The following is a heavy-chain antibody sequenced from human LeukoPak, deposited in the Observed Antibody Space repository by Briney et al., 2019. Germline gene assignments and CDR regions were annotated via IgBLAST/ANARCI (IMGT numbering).Heavy chain of an antibody. Sequence: PGGSLRLSCAASEFPFSDYYMSWIRQAPGKGLEWVSYISSSGSTIYYADSVKGRFTISRDNAKNPLYLQMNSLRAEDTAVYYCARGSGGYAGYYYYYGMDVWGQGTTVTVSS. CDR1: EFPFSDYY. CDR2: ISSSGSTI. D-gene: IGHD3-10*01. V-gene: IGHV3-11*04. CDR3: ARGSGGYAGYYYYYGMDV. J-gene: IGHJ6*02.